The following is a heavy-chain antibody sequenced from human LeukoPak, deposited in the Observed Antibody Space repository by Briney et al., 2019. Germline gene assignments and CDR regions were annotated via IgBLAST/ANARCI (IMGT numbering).Heavy chain of an antibody. CDR3: ARDSGGHNYALDGFDI. V-gene: IGHV3-48*03. Sequence: GGSLRLSCAASGFTFSTSEMNWVRQAPGKGLAWISYISSRGRTIFYADSVKGRFIIPRDNAKNSLYLQMNSLRAEDTAVYYCARDSGGHNYALDGFDIWGQGTMVTVSS. J-gene: IGHJ3*02. CDR1: GFTFSTSE. D-gene: IGHD5-24*01. CDR2: ISSRGRTI.